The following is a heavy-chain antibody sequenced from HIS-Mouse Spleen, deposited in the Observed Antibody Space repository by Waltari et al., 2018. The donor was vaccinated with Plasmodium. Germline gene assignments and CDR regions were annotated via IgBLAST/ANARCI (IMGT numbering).Heavy chain of an antibody. CDR2: IYYSGST. CDR3: ARDRITGTSYFDY. D-gene: IGHD1-7*01. J-gene: IGHJ4*02. Sequence: QLQLQESGPGLVKPSETLSLTCTVSGGSISSSSYYWGWNRQPPGKGLEWIGRIYYSGSTYYNPALKSRVTISVDTSKNQFSLKLSSVTAADTAVYYCARDRITGTSYFDYWGQGTLVTVSS. CDR1: GGSISSSSYY. V-gene: IGHV4-39*07.